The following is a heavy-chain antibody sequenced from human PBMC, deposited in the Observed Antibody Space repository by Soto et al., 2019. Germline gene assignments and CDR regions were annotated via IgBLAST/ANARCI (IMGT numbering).Heavy chain of an antibody. CDR3: AGDLSVIAAAGTDWFDP. CDR1: GFTFSSYS. D-gene: IGHD6-13*01. V-gene: IGHV3-21*06. CDR2: ISSSSSYI. Sequence: LRLSCAASGFTFSSYSMNWVRQAPGKGLEWVSSISSSSSYIYYADSVKGRFTISRDNAKNSLYLQMNSLRAEDTAVYYFAGDLSVIAAAGTDWFDPWGQGTLVTVSS. J-gene: IGHJ5*02.